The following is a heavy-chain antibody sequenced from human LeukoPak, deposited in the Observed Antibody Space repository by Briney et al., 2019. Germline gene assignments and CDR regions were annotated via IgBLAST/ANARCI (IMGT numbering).Heavy chain of an antibody. CDR1: GFAFSNYA. V-gene: IGHV3-23*01. Sequence: PGGSLRLSCAASGFAFSNYAMSWVRQAPGKGLEWVSATGFRSGTQYADSVKGRFTISRDDSKHTLYLQMKSLRAEDTAVYYCAKGMHSSTSHYYYGMDVWGQGTTVTVSS. CDR3: AKGMHSSTSHYYYGMDV. D-gene: IGHD2-2*01. J-gene: IGHJ6*02. CDR2: TGFRSGT.